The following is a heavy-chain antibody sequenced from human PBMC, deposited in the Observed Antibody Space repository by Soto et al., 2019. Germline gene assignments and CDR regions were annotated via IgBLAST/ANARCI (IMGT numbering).Heavy chain of an antibody. CDR2: IYYSGSA. CDR3: ARLGYYASGSSDY. D-gene: IGHD3-10*01. Sequence: QVQLQESGPGLVKPSQTLSLTCTVSGGSISSGDYYWSWIRQHPEKGLEWIGYIYYSGSAYYNPSLKSRVTISIDTSKNQFSLKVTSVTAADTAVYYCARLGYYASGSSDYWGQGTLVTVSS. J-gene: IGHJ4*02. CDR1: GGSISSGDYY. V-gene: IGHV4-31*03.